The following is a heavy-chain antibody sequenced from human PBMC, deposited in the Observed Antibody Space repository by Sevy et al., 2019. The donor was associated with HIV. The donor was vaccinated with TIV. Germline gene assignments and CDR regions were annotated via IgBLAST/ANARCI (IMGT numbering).Heavy chain of an antibody. CDR3: AKLEGDSSGYYPFDY. V-gene: IGHV3-23*01. Sequence: GGSLRLSCAASGFTFSSYAMSWVRQAPGKGLEWVSAISGSGGSTYYADSVKGRFTISRDNSKNTLYLQMNSLRAEDTVVYYCAKLEGDSSGYYPFDYWGQGTLVTVSS. CDR2: ISGSGGST. D-gene: IGHD3-22*01. J-gene: IGHJ4*02. CDR1: GFTFSSYA.